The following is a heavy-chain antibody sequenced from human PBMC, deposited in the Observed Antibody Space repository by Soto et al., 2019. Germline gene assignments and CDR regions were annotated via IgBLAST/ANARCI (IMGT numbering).Heavy chain of an antibody. CDR3: ARSKLAVTTGIDAFDI. V-gene: IGHV4-31*03. CDR2: IYYSGST. Sequence: QVQLQESGPGLVKPSQTLSLTCTVSGGSISSGGYYWSWIRQHPGKGLEWIGYIYYSGSTYYNPSLKSRVTISVDTSKNQFSLKLSSVTAAHTAVYYCARSKLAVTTGIDAFDIWGQGTMVTVSS. CDR1: GGSISSGGYY. J-gene: IGHJ3*02. D-gene: IGHD4-17*01.